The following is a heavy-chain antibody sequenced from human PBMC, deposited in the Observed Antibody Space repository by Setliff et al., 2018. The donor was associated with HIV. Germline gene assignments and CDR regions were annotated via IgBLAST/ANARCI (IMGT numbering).Heavy chain of an antibody. V-gene: IGHV3-23*01. J-gene: IGHJ3*02. CDR2: VGAVGAPT. D-gene: IGHD4-17*01. Sequence: GGSLRLSCAASGFAVSGNYMSWVRQAPGKGLEWVSTVGAVGAPTHYAESVKGRFTISKDNSKNTLYLQMSSLRDEDTAVYYCAKVFAYGIDGFDIWGQGTLVTVSS. CDR3: AKVFAYGIDGFDI. CDR1: GFAVSGNY.